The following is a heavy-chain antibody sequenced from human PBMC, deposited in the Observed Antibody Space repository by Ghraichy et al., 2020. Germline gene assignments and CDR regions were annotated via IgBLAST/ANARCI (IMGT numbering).Heavy chain of an antibody. V-gene: IGHV1-8*01. CDR1: GYTFTNYD. Sequence: ASVKVSCKASGYTFTNYDINWVRQATGQGLEWMGWMNPNSGNTGYAQKFQGRVTMTRNTSINTAYMELSSLRSEDSAVYYCARVIGRWQQVFAYWGQGTLVTVSS. J-gene: IGHJ4*02. CDR3: ARVIGRWQQVFAY. CDR2: MNPNSGNT. D-gene: IGHD4-23*01.